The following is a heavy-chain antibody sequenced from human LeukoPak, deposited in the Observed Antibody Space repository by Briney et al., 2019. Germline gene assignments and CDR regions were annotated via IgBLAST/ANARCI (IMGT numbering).Heavy chain of an antibody. V-gene: IGHV1-69*02. CDR2: IIPILGIA. Sequence: GSSVKVSCKASGGTFSSYTISWVRQAPGQGLEWMGRIIPILGIANYAQKFQGRVTITADKSTSTAYMELSSLRSEDTAVYYCARVSSTRKYYYYYMDVWGKGTTVTVPS. J-gene: IGHJ6*03. CDR3: ARVSSTRKYYYYYMDV. CDR1: GGTFSSYT. D-gene: IGHD2-2*01.